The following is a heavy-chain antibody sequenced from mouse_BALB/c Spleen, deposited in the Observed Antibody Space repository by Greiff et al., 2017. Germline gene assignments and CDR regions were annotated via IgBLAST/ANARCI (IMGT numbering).Heavy chain of an antibody. CDR1: GFTFSSYT. CDR2: ISSGGSYT. V-gene: IGHV5-6-4*01. Sequence: DVMLVESGGGLVKPGGSLKLSCAASGFTFSSYTMSWVRQTPEKRLEWVATISSGGSYTYYPDSVKGRFTISRDNAKNTLYLQMSSLKSEDTAMYYCTRDEGFAYWGQGTLVTVSA. J-gene: IGHJ3*01. CDR3: TRDEGFAY.